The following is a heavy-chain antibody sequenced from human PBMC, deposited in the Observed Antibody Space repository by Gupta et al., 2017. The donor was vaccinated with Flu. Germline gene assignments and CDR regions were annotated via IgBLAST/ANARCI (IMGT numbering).Heavy chain of an antibody. CDR3: ARVSGSGTPTYYFDS. V-gene: IGHV3-23*01. CDR1: EFSFSDYA. CDR2: INGGGYRA. Sequence: EVQLLESGGALVQPGGSLRSACASSEFSFSDYAMSWVRQGPGKRLEWISIINGGGYRAFYADSVKGRFTTSRDNSKNTLYLQMNSLRAEDTALYYCARVSGSGTPTYYFDSWGQGTLVTVSS. J-gene: IGHJ4*02. D-gene: IGHD3-10*01.